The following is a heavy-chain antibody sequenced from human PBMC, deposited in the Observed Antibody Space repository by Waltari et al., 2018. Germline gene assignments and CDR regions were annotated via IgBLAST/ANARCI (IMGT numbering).Heavy chain of an antibody. CDR1: GFPFSTYS. V-gene: IGHV3-64*07. CDR2: INSNGDST. Sequence: EVQLVESGGGLVQPGGSLRLSCAGSGFPFSTYSMQWVRQAPGKGLEHVSAINSNGDSTDYADSVKGRFTISRDNSKNTLYLQMGSLTGEDMAVYYCAREGSYYHLDFWGQGTLVTVSS. CDR3: AREGSYYHLDF. J-gene: IGHJ4*02. D-gene: IGHD1-26*01.